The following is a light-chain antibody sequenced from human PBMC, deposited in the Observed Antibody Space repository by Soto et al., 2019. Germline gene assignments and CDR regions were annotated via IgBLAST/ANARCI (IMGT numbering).Light chain of an antibody. V-gene: IGKV2-28*01. CDR3: MQSVQAPWT. J-gene: IGKJ1*01. CDR1: RSLLHSNGYNY. CDR2: LGS. Sequence: DTVMTQSPLSLPVSPGEPASISCRSSRSLLHSNGYNYLDWYLQKPGQSPQLLIYLGSYRASGVPDRFSGTGSGTDFTLKISRVEAEDVGVYYCMQSVQAPWTFGQGSRVEIK.